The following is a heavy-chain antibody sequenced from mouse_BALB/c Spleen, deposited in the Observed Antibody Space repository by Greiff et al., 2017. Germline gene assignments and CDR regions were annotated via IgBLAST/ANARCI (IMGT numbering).Heavy chain of an antibody. CDR2: IWGDGST. V-gene: IGHV2-6-7*01. CDR1: GFSLTGYG. Sequence: VMLVESGPGLVAPSQSLSITCTVSGFSLTGYGVNWVRQPPGKGLEWLGMIWGDGSTDYNSALKSILSISKDNSKSQVFLKMNSLQTDDTARYYCARAVITTAMDYWGQGTSVTVSS. J-gene: IGHJ4*01. CDR3: ARAVITTAMDY. D-gene: IGHD2-4*01.